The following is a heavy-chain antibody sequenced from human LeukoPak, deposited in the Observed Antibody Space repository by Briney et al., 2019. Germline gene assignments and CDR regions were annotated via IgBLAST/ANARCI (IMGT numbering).Heavy chain of an antibody. CDR2: INPIFGIA. Sequence: SVNVSFKPSVGTFSSYAITWVRQAPGQGREWMGRINPIFGIATYPQNFQGRVTITADKSTSTAYMELSSLRSEDTAVYYCARDLVVSCSSTSCSVAPSDFWGQGTLVTVSS. V-gene: IGHV1-69*04. D-gene: IGHD2-2*01. CDR1: VGTFSSYA. J-gene: IGHJ4*02. CDR3: ARDLVVSCSSTSCSVAPSDF.